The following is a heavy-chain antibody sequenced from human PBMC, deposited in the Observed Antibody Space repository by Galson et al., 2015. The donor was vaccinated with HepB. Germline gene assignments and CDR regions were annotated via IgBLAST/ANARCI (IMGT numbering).Heavy chain of an antibody. J-gene: IGHJ3*02. CDR3: ASVSTGGSGAFDI. V-gene: IGHV3-20*01. Sequence: SLRLSCAASGFTFDDYGMSWVRQAPGKGLEWVSGINWNGGSTGYADSVKGRFTISRDNTKSSLYLQMNRLRAEDTALYHCASVSTGGSGAFDIWGQGTMVTVSS. CDR1: GFTFDDYG. D-gene: IGHD1-14*01. CDR2: INWNGGST.